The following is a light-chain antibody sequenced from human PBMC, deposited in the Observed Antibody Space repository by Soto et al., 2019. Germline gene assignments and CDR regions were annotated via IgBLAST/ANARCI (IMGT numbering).Light chain of an antibody. CDR3: SSYAGSNNPVA. J-gene: IGLJ2*01. Sequence: QSALTQPPSASGSPGQSVTISCIGTNSDVGGYDYVSWYQQHPGKAPKLMIYEVNKRPSGVPDRFSGSKSGNTASLTVSGLQAEDEADYYCSSYAGSNNPVAFGGGTKLT. CDR1: NSDVGGYDY. CDR2: EVN. V-gene: IGLV2-8*01.